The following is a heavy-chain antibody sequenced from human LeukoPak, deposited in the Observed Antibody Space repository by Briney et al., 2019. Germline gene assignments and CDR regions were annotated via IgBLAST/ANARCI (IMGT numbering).Heavy chain of an antibody. CDR3: AKDSSYYYGSGSPAPKYYYYYMDV. Sequence: WGSLRLSCTASGFTFSSYWMHWVRQAPGKGLVWVSRINSDGSSTNYADSVKGRFTISRDNAKNTLYLQMNSLRAEDTAVYYCAKDSSYYYGSGSPAPKYYYYYMDVWGKGTTVTMSS. J-gene: IGHJ6*03. V-gene: IGHV3-74*01. CDR1: GFTFSSYW. D-gene: IGHD3-10*01. CDR2: INSDGSST.